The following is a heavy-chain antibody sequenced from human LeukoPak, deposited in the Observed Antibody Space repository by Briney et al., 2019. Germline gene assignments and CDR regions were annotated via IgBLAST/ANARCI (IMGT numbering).Heavy chain of an antibody. CDR2: ISYDGSNK. J-gene: IGHJ4*02. D-gene: IGHD2-8*01. Sequence: PGGSLRLSCAASGFTFSSSGMHWVRQAPGKGLEWVAVISYDGSNKYYADSVKGRFTFSRDNSKNTLYLQMNSLRAEDTAVYYCAKEYCSNSVCHSLVYWGQGTLVTVSS. V-gene: IGHV3-30*18. CDR1: GFTFSSSG. CDR3: AKEYCSNSVCHSLVY.